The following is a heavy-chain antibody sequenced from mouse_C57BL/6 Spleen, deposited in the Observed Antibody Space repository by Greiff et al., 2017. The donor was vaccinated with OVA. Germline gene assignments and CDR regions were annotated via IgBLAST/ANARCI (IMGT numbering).Heavy chain of an antibody. V-gene: IGHV2-3*01. CDR3: AKMRRGFLDSNYEGVFAY. J-gene: IGHJ3*01. D-gene: IGHD2-5*01. CDR1: GFSLTSYG. Sequence: QVQLQQSGPGLVAPSQSLSITCTVSGFSLTSYGVSWVRQPPGKGLEWLGVIWGDGSTNYHSALISRLSISKDNSKSQVFLKLNSLQTDDTATYYCAKMRRGFLDSNYEGVFAYWGQGTLVTVSA. CDR2: IWGDGST.